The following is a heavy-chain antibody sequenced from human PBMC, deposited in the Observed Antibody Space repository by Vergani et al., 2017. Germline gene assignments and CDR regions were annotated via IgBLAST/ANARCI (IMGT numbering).Heavy chain of an antibody. CDR1: GAYVGSGGYY. Sequence: QVQLQESGPGLVKASQTLSLTCSVSGAYVGSGGYYWSWVRQRPGMGLDWIGYIYYSGPTYYNPSLESRLPISLDTSENHLSLKLTSVTAADTAVYYCAGRSGIVYDIFSGTQYFFDFWGQGTLVTVSS. CDR3: AGRSGIVYDIFSGTQYFFDF. V-gene: IGHV4-31*03. D-gene: IGHD3-9*01. J-gene: IGHJ4*02. CDR2: IYYSGPT.